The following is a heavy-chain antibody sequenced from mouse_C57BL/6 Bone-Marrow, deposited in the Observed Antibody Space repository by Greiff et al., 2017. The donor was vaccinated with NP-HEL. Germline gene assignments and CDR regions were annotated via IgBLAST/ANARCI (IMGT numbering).Heavy chain of an antibody. CDR3: ASSGYRGYFDY. CDR2: IYPGGGYT. D-gene: IGHD3-1*01. V-gene: IGHV1-63*01. J-gene: IGHJ2*01. Sequence: VQLQQSGAELVRPGTSVKLSCKASGYTFTNYWIGWAKQRPGHGLEWIGDIYPGGGYTNYNEKFKGKATLTADKSSSTAYMQISSLTSEDSAICNCASSGYRGYFDYWGQGTTLTVSS. CDR1: GYTFTNYW.